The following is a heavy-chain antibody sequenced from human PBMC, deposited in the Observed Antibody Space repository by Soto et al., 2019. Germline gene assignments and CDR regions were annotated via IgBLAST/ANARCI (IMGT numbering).Heavy chain of an antibody. V-gene: IGHV1-69*13. CDR1: GGTFSSYA. CDR2: IIPMFDST. Sequence: SVKVSCKAFGGTFSSYAICWVRQAPGQGLEWMGGIIPMFDSTNYAQKFQGRVTITADESTSTAFMELSSLRSEDTAVYYRARRVVVTSVRDIAYYYYGLDVWGQGTTVTVSS. J-gene: IGHJ6*02. D-gene: IGHD2-21*02. CDR3: ARRVVVTSVRDIAYYYYGLDV.